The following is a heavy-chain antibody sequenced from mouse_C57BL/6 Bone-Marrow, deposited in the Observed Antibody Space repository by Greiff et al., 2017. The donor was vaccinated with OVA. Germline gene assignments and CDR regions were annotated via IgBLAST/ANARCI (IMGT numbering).Heavy chain of an antibody. J-gene: IGHJ2*01. CDR2: IYPGSGNT. D-gene: IGHD2-4*01. CDR1: GYTFTSYW. Sequence: VQLQQPGAELVMPGASVKLSCKASGYTFTSYWMHWVKQRPGQGLEWIARIYPGSGNTYYNEKFKGKATLTAEKSSSTAYMQLSSLTSEDSAVYFCARDDYPYFDYWGQGTTLTVSS. CDR3: ARDDYPYFDY. V-gene: IGHV1-76*01.